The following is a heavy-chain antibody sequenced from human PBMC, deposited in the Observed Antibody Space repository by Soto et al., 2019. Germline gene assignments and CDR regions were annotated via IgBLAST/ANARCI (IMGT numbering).Heavy chain of an antibody. D-gene: IGHD3-3*01. V-gene: IGHV3-23*01. J-gene: IGHJ4*02. Sequence: GGSLRLSCAASGFTFSSYGMAWVRQAPGKGLEWVFGISSSGSSTYYADPVKGRFTISRDNSKNTLYLQMNSLRAEDTAVYYCAKVGPYNEVWFLDYWGQGTLVTVSS. CDR1: GFTFSSYG. CDR3: AKVGPYNEVWFLDY. CDR2: ISSSGSST.